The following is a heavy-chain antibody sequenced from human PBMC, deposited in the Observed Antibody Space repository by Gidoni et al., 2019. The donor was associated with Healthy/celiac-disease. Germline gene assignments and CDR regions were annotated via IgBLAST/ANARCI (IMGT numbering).Heavy chain of an antibody. J-gene: IGHJ4*02. Sequence: EVQLVESGGGLVQPEGSLRLSWSASGSTFSSYAMHWVRQAPGKGLEYVSAISSNGGSTYYADSVKGRFTISRDTSKNTLYLQMSSLRAEDTAVYYCVKEGAAAAFDYWGQGTLVTVSS. CDR3: VKEGAAAAFDY. CDR1: GSTFSSYA. D-gene: IGHD2-2*01. V-gene: IGHV3-64D*06. CDR2: ISSNGGST.